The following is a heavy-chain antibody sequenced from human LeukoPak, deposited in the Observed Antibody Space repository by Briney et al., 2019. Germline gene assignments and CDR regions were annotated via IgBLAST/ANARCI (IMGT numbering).Heavy chain of an antibody. CDR3: ATARNYYDSSGYPY. CDR2: FDPEDGET. J-gene: IGHJ4*02. V-gene: IGHV1-24*01. Sequence: ASVKVSCKVSGYTLTELSMHWVRQAPGKGLEWMGGFDPEDGETIYAQKSQGRVTMTEDTSTDTAYMELSSLRSEDTAVYYCATARNYYDSSGYPYWGQGTLVTVSS. CDR1: GYTLTELS. D-gene: IGHD3-22*01.